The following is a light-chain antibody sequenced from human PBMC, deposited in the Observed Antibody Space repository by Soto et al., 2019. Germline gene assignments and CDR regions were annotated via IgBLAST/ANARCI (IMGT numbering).Light chain of an antibody. CDR1: QSISTE. V-gene: IGKV3-15*01. CDR2: SAS. Sequence: EIAMTQSPATLSVSPGERATLSCRASQSISTELAWYQQIPGQPPRLLIYSASTRATGVPARFTGSGSGSEFTLTISGLQSEDCALYYCQQCHNWPLTFGQGTRLAI. CDR3: QQCHNWPLT. J-gene: IGKJ2*01.